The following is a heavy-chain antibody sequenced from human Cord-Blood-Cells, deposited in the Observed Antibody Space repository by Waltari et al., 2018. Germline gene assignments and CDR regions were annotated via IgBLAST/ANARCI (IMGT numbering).Heavy chain of an antibody. CDR1: GGSISSSSYY. J-gene: IGHJ3*02. V-gene: IGHV4-39*01. CDR3: ARQVLGISGIGVAFDI. CDR2: IYYSGST. D-gene: IGHD7-27*01. Sequence: QLQLQESGPGLVKPSETLSLTCTVSGGSISSSSYYWGWIHQPPGKGLEWIGSIYYSGSTYYNPSLKSRVTISVDTSKNQFSLKLSSVTAADTAVYYCARQVLGISGIGVAFDIWGQGTMVTVSS.